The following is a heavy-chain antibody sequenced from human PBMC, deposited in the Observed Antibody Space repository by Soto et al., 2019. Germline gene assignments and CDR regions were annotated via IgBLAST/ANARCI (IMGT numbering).Heavy chain of an antibody. J-gene: IGHJ4*02. Sequence: PSETLSLTCTVSGGSISSYYWSWIRQPPGKGLEWIGYIYYSGSTNYNPSLKSRVTISVDTSKNQFSLKLTSVTAADTAVYYCVRSNYFDYWGQGTLVTV. CDR1: GGSISSYY. V-gene: IGHV4-59*01. CDR3: VRSNYFDY. CDR2: IYYSGST.